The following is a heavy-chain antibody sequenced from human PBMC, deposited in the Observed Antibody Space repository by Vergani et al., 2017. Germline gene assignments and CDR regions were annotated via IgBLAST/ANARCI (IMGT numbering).Heavy chain of an antibody. CDR2: INPNSGGT. CDR3: ARDARIVVVSTGDIGY. V-gene: IGHV1-2*02. D-gene: IGHD2-2*01. CDR1: GYTFTNYY. Sequence: QVLLVQSGAEVKKPGASVRVSCKTSGYTFTNYYIHWVRQAPGQGLEWMGWINPNSGGTNYAQKFQGRVTMTRDTSISTAYMELSRLRSDDTAVYYCARDARIVVVSTGDIGYWGQGTLVTVSS. J-gene: IGHJ4*02.